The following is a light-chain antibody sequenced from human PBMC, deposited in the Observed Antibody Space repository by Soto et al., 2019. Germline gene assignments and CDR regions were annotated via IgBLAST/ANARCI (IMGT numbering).Light chain of an antibody. CDR1: SSDVGGYNF. J-gene: IGLJ3*02. V-gene: IGLV2-14*01. CDR3: AAWDDSLSGWV. Sequence: QSVLTQPASVSGSPGQSVTISCTGTSSDVGGYNFVSWYQQFPGEAPTLLIYGVSNRPSGVSNRFSGSKSGNTASLTVSGLQAEDEADYYCAAWDDSLSGWVFGGGTKLTVL. CDR2: GVS.